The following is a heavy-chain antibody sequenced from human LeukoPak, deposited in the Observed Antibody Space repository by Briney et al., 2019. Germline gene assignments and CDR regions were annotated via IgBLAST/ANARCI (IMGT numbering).Heavy chain of an antibody. D-gene: IGHD3-3*01. V-gene: IGHV3-23*01. CDR1: GFTFSSYA. CDR3: AKDADLGYDFWSGYFSFDY. Sequence: PGGSLRRSCAASGFTFSSYAMSWVRQDPGKGVEWVSAISGSGCSTYYADSVKGRFTISRDNSKNTLYLQMNSLRAEDTAVYYCAKDADLGYDFWSGYFSFDYWGQGTLVTVSS. CDR2: ISGSGCST. J-gene: IGHJ4*02.